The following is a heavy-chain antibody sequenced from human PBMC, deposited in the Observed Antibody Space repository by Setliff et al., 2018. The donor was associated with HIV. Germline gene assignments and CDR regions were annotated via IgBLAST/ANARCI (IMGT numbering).Heavy chain of an antibody. CDR3: ARDYLHVFDI. CDR1: GYTFTDYY. J-gene: IGHJ3*02. CDR2: INSASGGT. Sequence: ASVKVSCKASGYTFTDYYIHWVRQAPGQGLEWMGWINSASGGTNYAQNFQGRVTVNMDTSINTAYVELNSLKSDDTAVYYCARDYLHVFDIWGQGTMVTV. V-gene: IGHV1-2*02.